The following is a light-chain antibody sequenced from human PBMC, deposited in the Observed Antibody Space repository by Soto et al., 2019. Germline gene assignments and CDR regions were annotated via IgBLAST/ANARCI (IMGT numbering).Light chain of an antibody. Sequence: DIQMTQSPSTLSASIGDRVTITCRASQSIDSWLAWYQQKPGKAPKLLIYKASSLQTGVPSRFSGCGSGTKFPLTISSLQPDDFATYSCQHYNSYSRTFGQGTKVEVK. CDR3: QHYNSYSRT. V-gene: IGKV1-5*03. J-gene: IGKJ1*01. CDR2: KAS. CDR1: QSIDSW.